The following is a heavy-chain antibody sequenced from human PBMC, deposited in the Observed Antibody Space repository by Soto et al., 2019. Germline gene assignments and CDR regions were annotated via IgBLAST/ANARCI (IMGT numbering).Heavy chain of an antibody. V-gene: IGHV4-39*01. CDR3: ARLGSSGWYQGSYFDY. CDR1: GGSITRNNHY. D-gene: IGHD6-19*01. CDR2: ILSSGST. J-gene: IGHJ4*02. Sequence: QLQLQESGPGLVKPSEILSLTCIVSGGSITRNNHYWGWIRQSPGKGLEWIGSILSSGSTNYNPYLESRVTLSVETSKTQSSPKMSSVTAADTALYYCARLGSSGWYQGSYFDYWGQGTLVTVSS.